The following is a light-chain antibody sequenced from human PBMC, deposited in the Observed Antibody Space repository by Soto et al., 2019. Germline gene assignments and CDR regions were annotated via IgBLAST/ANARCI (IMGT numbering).Light chain of an antibody. CDR3: QRYYSYPPT. J-gene: IGKJ1*01. CDR1: QRISSY. Sequence: AIRMTQSPSSFSASTGDRVSITCRASQRISSYLAWYQQKPWKAPNLLTYAASTLQSGVPSRFSGTGSGTDSTLTLSRLQSEDFATYYCQRYYSYPPTFGPVTKVEIK. V-gene: IGKV1-8*01. CDR2: AAS.